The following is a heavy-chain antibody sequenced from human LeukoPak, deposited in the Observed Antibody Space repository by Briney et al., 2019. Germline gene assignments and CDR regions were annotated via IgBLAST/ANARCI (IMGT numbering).Heavy chain of an antibody. CDR2: INPNSGAT. CDR1: GYTFTGYF. Sequence: ASVKVSCKASGYTFTGYFMHWVRQAPGQGLEWMGWINPNSGATNYAQKFQGRVTMTKDTSIYTAYMELSRLRSDDTATYYCARDPVSASGTYYSTSVGYWGQGTLVTVSS. V-gene: IGHV1-2*02. CDR3: ARDPVSASGTYYSTSVGY. D-gene: IGHD1-26*01. J-gene: IGHJ4*02.